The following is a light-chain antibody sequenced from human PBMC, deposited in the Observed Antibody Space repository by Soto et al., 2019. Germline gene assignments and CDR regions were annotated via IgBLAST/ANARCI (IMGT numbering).Light chain of an antibody. J-gene: IGLJ2*01. V-gene: IGLV2-14*01. Sequence: QSALTQPASVSGSPGQSITISCTGTTSDVGGYNFVSWYQQYPDKAPKLLIYDVSIRPSGVSNRFSGSKYGNTASLTISGLQAEDDADYYCSSYTSSNTVVFGGGTKLTVL. CDR2: DVS. CDR1: TSDVGGYNF. CDR3: SSYTSSNTVV.